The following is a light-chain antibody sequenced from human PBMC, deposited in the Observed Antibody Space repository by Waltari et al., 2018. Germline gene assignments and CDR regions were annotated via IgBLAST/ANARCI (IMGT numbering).Light chain of an antibody. Sequence: KQKPGQSPVLCIDQDTKRPSGIPERFSGSNSGNTATLTISGTQALDEADYYCQTWDTSNEASFGPGTKVTVL. CDR3: QTWDTSNEAS. J-gene: IGLJ1*01. CDR2: QDT. V-gene: IGLV3-1*01.